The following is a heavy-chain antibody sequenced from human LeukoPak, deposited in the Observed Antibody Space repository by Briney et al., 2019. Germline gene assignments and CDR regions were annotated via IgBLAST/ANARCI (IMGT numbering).Heavy chain of an antibody. D-gene: IGHD3-22*01. Sequence: GGSLRLSCATSGFTFDDYAMHWVRQAPGKGLEWVSGISWNSGSIGYADSVKGRFTISRDNAKNSLYLQMNSLRAEDTASYYCAKGYYYDSSGQVDYWGQGTLVTVSS. CDR1: GFTFDDYA. CDR2: ISWNSGSI. V-gene: IGHV3-9*01. J-gene: IGHJ4*02. CDR3: AKGYYYDSSGQVDY.